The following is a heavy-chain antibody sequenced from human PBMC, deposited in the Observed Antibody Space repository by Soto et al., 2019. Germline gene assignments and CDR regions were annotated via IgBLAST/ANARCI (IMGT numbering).Heavy chain of an antibody. J-gene: IGHJ5*02. D-gene: IGHD1-1*01. V-gene: IGHV4-38-2*02. CDR3: ARDLENWNP. CDR2: IYHSGST. CDR1: GYSISSGYY. Sequence: PSETLSLTCAVSGYSISSGYYLGWIRQPPGKGLEWIGSIYHSGSTYYNPSLKSRVTISVDTSKNQFSLKLSSVTAAETAVYYCARDLENWNPWGQGTLVTVSS.